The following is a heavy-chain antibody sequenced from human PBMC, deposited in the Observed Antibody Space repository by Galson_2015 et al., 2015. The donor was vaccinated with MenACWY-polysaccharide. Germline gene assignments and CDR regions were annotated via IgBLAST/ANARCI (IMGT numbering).Heavy chain of an antibody. CDR1: GFTFSSYV. CDR2: TTDSGSST. J-gene: IGHJ5*02. D-gene: IGHD1-26*01. CDR3: AKGGREVDNWLDP. Sequence: SLRLSCAVSGFTFSSYVMSWVRQAPGRGLEWVSSTTDSGSSTYYVDSVKGRFTISRDNSKNTLFLQMNSLRADDTAVYYCAKGGREVDNWLDPWGQGALVTVSS. V-gene: IGHV3-23*01.